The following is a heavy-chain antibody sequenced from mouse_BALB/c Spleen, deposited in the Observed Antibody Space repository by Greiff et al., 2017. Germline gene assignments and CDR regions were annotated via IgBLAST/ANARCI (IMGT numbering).Heavy chain of an antibody. D-gene: IGHD2-1*01. CDR1: GYTFTSYW. J-gene: IGHJ3*01. CDR2: INPSNGRT. Sequence: VQLQQPGAELVKPGASVKLSCKASGYTFTSYWMHWVKQRPGQGLEWIGEINPSNGRTNYNEKFKSKATLTVDKSSSTAYMQLSSLTSEDSAVYYCARGEGNYVAYWGQGTLVTVSA. V-gene: IGHV1S81*02. CDR3: ARGEGNYVAY.